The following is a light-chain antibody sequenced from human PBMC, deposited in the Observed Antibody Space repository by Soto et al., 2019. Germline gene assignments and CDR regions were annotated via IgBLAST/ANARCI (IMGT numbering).Light chain of an antibody. Sequence: DIQMTQSPSSLSASLGDRVTITCRASQRISTYLNWYQQKPGKAPKFLIYDASNLQSGVPSRFSGGGSGTDFTLTISSLQPEDFATYYCQQANSFPITFGQGTRLEIK. V-gene: IGKV1-39*01. CDR3: QQANSFPIT. J-gene: IGKJ5*01. CDR2: DAS. CDR1: QRISTY.